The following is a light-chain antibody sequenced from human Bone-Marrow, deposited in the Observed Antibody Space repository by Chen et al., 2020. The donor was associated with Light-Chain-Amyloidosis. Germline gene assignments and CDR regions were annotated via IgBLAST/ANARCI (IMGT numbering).Light chain of an antibody. V-gene: IGLV2-14*01. CDR1: SSDVGGDNH. CDR3: SSYTITNTLV. Sequence: QSALTQPASVSGSTGQSITIPCTGTSSDVGGDNHVSWYQQHPDKAPKLMIYEVTNRPSWVPDRFSGSKSDNTASLTISGLKTEDEADYFCSSYTITNTLVFGSGTRVTVL. J-gene: IGLJ1*01. CDR2: EVT.